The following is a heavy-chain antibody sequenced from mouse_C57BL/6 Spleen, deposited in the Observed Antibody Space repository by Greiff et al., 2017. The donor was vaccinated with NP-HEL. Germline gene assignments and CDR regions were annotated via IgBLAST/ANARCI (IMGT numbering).Heavy chain of an antibody. D-gene: IGHD2-5*01. V-gene: IGHV1-74*01. J-gene: IGHJ4*01. CDR2: IHPSDSDT. Sequence: QVQLQQPGAELVKPGASVKVSCKASGYTFTSYWMHWVKQRPGQGLEWIGRIHPSDSDTNYNQKFKGKATLTVDKSSSTAYMQLSSLTSEDSAVYYCAIYYSNPYAMDYWGQGTSVTVSS. CDR1: GYTFTSYW. CDR3: AIYYSNPYAMDY.